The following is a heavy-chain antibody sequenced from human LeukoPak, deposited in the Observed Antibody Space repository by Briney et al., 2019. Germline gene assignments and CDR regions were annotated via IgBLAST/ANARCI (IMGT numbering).Heavy chain of an antibody. CDR3: ARGWVAAAAPLDY. D-gene: IGHD6-13*01. J-gene: IGHJ4*02. CDR1: GGSFSGYY. Sequence: TSETLFLTCAVYGGSFSGYYWSWIRQPPGKGLEWIGEINHSGSTNYNPSLKSRVTISVDTSKNQFSLKLSSVTAADTAVYYCARGWVAAAAPLDYWGQGTLVTVSS. CDR2: INHSGST. V-gene: IGHV4-34*01.